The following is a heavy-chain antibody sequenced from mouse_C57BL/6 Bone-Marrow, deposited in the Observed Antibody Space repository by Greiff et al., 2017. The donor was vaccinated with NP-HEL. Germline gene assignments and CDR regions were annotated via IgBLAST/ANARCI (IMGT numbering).Heavy chain of an antibody. CDR1: GYTFTSYG. V-gene: IGHV1-81*01. Sequence: VKLQESGAELARPGASVKLSCKASGYTFTSYGISWVKQRTGQGLEWIGEIYPRSGNTYYNEKFKGKATLTADKSSSTAYMELRSLTSEDSAVYFCASWDVFDYWGQGTTLTVSS. CDR2: IYPRSGNT. J-gene: IGHJ2*01. D-gene: IGHD4-1*01. CDR3: ASWDVFDY.